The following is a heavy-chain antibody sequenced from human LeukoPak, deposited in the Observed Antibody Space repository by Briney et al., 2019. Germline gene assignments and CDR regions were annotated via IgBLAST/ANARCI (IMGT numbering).Heavy chain of an antibody. CDR3: ARARAHAFDI. CDR2: IYYSGST. Sequence: SETLSLTCAVYGGSFSGYYWSWIRQHPGKGLEWIGYIYYSGSTYYNPSLKSRVTISVDTSKYQFSLKLSSVTAADTAVYYCARARAHAFDIWGKGTMVTVSS. V-gene: IGHV4-31*11. CDR1: GGSFSGYY. J-gene: IGHJ3*02.